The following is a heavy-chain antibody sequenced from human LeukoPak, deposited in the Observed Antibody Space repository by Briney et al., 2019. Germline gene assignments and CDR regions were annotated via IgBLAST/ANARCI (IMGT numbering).Heavy chain of an antibody. Sequence: ASVKVSCKVSGYTLTELSMHWVRQAPGKGLEWMGGFDPEDGETVYAQKFQGRVTMTEDTSTDTAYMELNSLRSEDTAVYYCATDTPYRAEGGTYYFDYWGQGTLVTVSS. CDR1: GYTLTELS. D-gene: IGHD1-26*01. V-gene: IGHV1-24*01. J-gene: IGHJ4*02. CDR3: ATDTPYRAEGGTYYFDY. CDR2: FDPEDGET.